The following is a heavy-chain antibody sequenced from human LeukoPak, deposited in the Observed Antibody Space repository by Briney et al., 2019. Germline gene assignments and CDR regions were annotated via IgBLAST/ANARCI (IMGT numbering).Heavy chain of an antibody. V-gene: IGHV3-30*18. D-gene: IGHD3-22*01. J-gene: IGHJ4*02. CDR1: GFTFSSYG. CDR2: ISYDGSNK. Sequence: GGSLRLSCAASGFTFSSYGMHWVRQAPGKGLEWVAVISYDGSNKYYADSVKGRFTISRDNSKNTLYLQMNSLRAEDTAVYYCAKDSPSDYYDSSGYYPDYWGQGTLVTVSS. CDR3: AKDSPSDYYDSSGYYPDY.